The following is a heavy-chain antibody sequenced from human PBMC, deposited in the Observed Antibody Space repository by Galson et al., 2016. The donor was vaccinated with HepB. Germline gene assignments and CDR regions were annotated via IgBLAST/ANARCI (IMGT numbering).Heavy chain of an antibody. Sequence: SLRLSCAASGFTVSSKYMSWARQAPGKGLEWVSVIHTGGSTYYADSVKGRFTISRDNSKNTLYLQMNSQRAEDTAVYYCALGTGIGWYGADWGQGTLVTVSS. CDR2: IHTGGST. V-gene: IGHV3-53*01. CDR3: ALGTGIGWYGAD. D-gene: IGHD6-19*01. J-gene: IGHJ4*02. CDR1: GFTVSSKY.